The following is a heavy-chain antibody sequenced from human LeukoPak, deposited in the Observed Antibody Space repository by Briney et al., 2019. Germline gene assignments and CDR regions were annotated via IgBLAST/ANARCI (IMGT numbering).Heavy chain of an antibody. Sequence: EASVKVSCKASGYTFASYGISWVRQAPGQGLEWMGWISAYNGNTNYAQKLQGRVTMTTDTSTSTAYMELRSLRSGDTAVYYCARFPIRYDILTGSAYYFDYWGQGTLVTVSS. CDR1: GYTFASYG. D-gene: IGHD3-9*01. CDR2: ISAYNGNT. CDR3: ARFPIRYDILTGSAYYFDY. V-gene: IGHV1-18*04. J-gene: IGHJ4*02.